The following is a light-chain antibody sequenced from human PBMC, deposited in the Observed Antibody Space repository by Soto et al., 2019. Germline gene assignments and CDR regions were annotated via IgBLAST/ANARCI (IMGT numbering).Light chain of an antibody. J-gene: IGKJ4*01. V-gene: IGKV3-11*01. CDR1: QSVSSY. Sequence: EIVLTQSPATLSLSPGERATLSCRASQSVSSYLAWYQQKPGQAPRLLIYDASNRATGIPARFSGSGSGTDIPLIISSLEPEDFAVYYCQQRSTPLTFGGGTKVDIK. CDR3: QQRSTPLT. CDR2: DAS.